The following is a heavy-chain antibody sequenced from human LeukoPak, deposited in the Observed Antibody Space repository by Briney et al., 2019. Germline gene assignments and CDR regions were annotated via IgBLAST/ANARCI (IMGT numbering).Heavy chain of an antibody. V-gene: IGHV4-59*08. CDR2: IYYSGST. D-gene: IGHD3-16*01. Sequence: SETLSLTCAVYGGSFSGYYWSWIRQPPGKGLEWIGYIYYSGSTNYNPSLESRVTISVDTSKNQFSLKLSSVTAADTAVYYCARSSHHTGGENDYWGQGTLVTVSS. J-gene: IGHJ4*02. CDR1: GGSFSGYY. CDR3: ARSSHHTGGENDY.